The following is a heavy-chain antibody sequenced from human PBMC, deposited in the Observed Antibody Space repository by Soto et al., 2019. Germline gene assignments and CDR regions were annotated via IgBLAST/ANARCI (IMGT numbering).Heavy chain of an antibody. V-gene: IGHV4-59*01. J-gene: IGHJ3*02. CDR3: ARAHYCDSTGYYPGAFDT. CDR1: GGSISNFS. CDR2: LYFRGNI. Sequence: HVQLQESGPGLVKPSETRSVICTVSGGSISNFSWGWIRQPPGRGLELIGSLYFRGNIHFNPSLKRRVTIAKDTSKNQFSLTLSSVTAADTAVYYCARAHYCDSTGYYPGAFDTWGQGTMVTVSS. D-gene: IGHD3-22*01.